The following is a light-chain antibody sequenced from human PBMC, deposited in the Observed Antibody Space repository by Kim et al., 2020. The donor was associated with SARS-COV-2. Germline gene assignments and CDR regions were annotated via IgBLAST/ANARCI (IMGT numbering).Light chain of an antibody. CDR3: EQSYSAPID. Sequence: DIQMTQSPSSLSASVGDRVTITCRASQDMLSYVNWYQQKPGKAPRLLIYAASSRQSGVSSRFSGSGSGTDFSLTITSLQVDDFATYQGEQSYSAPIDLGQGKRLEIK. J-gene: IGKJ5*01. CDR1: QDMLSY. V-gene: IGKV1-39*01. CDR2: AAS.